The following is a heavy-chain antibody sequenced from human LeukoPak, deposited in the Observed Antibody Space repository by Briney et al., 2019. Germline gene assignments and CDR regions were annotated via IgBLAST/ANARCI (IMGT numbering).Heavy chain of an antibody. D-gene: IGHD6-19*01. V-gene: IGHV4-34*01. Sequence: SETLSLTCAVYGGSSSGYYWSWIRQPPGKGLEWIGEINHSGSTNYNPSLKSRVTISVDTSKNQFSLKLSSVTAADTAVYYCARATRGGWSTPYYFDYWGQGTLVTVSS. CDR3: ARATRGGWSTPYYFDY. CDR2: INHSGST. CDR1: GGSSSGYY. J-gene: IGHJ4*02.